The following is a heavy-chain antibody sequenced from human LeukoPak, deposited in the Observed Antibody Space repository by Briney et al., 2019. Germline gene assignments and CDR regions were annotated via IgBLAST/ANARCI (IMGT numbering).Heavy chain of an antibody. V-gene: IGHV3-53*04. CDR2: IHGGGTT. J-gene: IGHJ4*02. CDR3: ARGGNVPFDY. CDR1: GFTVSSYY. D-gene: IGHD2-2*01. Sequence: GGSLRLSCAASGFTVSSYYMSWVRQAPGKGLEWVSVIHGGGTTYYADSVKGRFTVSRHNSENTLYLQMNSLRPEDTAVYYCARGGNVPFDYWGQGTLVTVSP.